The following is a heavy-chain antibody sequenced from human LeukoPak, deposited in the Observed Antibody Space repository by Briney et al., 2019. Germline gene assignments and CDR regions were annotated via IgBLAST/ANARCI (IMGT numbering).Heavy chain of an antibody. J-gene: IGHJ4*02. CDR2: IYSGGDT. CDR1: GFTVSGNY. Sequence: PGGSLRLSCAASGFTVSGNYMSWVRQAPGKGLEWLSIIYSGGDTYYADSVKGRFTISRDNSENTLYLQMNTLRAEDTAVYYCASRDYGDYRRLYYWGQGTLVTVSS. CDR3: ASRDYGDYRRLYY. V-gene: IGHV3-53*01. D-gene: IGHD4-17*01.